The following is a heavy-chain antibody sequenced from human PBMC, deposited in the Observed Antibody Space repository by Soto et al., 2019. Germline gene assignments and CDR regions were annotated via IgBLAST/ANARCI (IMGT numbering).Heavy chain of an antibody. CDR1: GFTFSDYY. D-gene: IGHD2-15*01. Sequence: QVQLVESGGGLVTPGGSLRLSCASSGFTFSDYYMSWIRQAPGKGLEWLSYISPGSRYPAYADSVKGRFTIPRDNARRSLSLQMTRLTVDDTDIYYCVRGGGGGVFDPWGQGSMVTVSS. V-gene: IGHV3-11*06. CDR2: ISPGSRYP. J-gene: IGHJ5*02. CDR3: VRGGGGGVFDP.